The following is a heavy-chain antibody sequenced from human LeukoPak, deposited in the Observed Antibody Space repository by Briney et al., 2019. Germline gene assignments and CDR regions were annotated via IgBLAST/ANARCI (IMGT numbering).Heavy chain of an antibody. D-gene: IGHD6-19*01. CDR3: AHRRTASGWSDFFDS. Sequence: SGPTLVKPTQTLTLTCTFSGFSVTTSGVSVGWIRQPPGKALEWLAVIYWNDNKYYNPSPNNRVTVTKDTSKNQVVLTLTNMDPVDTATYYCAHRRTASGWSDFFDSWGQGTLVTVSS. CDR2: IYWNDNK. J-gene: IGHJ5*01. CDR1: GFSVTTSGVS. V-gene: IGHV2-5*01.